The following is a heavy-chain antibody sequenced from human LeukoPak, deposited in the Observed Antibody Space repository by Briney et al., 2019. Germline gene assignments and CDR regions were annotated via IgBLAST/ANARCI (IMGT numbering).Heavy chain of an antibody. CDR2: IYHSGST. CDR1: AYSISSGLY. D-gene: IGHD6-19*01. CDR3: ARYSSGGWGTNWFDP. J-gene: IGHJ5*02. V-gene: IGHV4-38-2*02. Sequence: SETLSLTCTVAAYSISSGLYWGWIRQAPGKGLEWIGSIYHSGSTHYNSSLKSRVTMSVDTSKNQFSLKLSSVTAADTAVYYCARYSSGGWGTNWFDPWGQGTLVTVSS.